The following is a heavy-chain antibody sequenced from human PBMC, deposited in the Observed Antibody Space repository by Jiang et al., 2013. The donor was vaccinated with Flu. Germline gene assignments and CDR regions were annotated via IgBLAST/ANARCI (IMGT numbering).Heavy chain of an antibody. Sequence: AQEFQGRVTMTRDSSISTAYMDLSRLSSDDTAVYYCARAYYYDSSAYYFDYWGQGTLVTVSS. D-gene: IGHD3-22*01. V-gene: IGHV1-2*02. J-gene: IGHJ4*02. CDR3: ARAYYYDSSAYYFDY.